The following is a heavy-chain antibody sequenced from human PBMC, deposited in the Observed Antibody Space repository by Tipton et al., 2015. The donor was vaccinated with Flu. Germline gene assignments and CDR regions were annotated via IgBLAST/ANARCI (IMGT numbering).Heavy chain of an antibody. V-gene: IGHV1-46*01. CDR1: GYTFTSYY. CDR3: ALSILAGTFEEYYYYGMDV. D-gene: IGHD6-19*01. CDR2: INPSGGST. Sequence: QMQLVQSGAEVKKPGASAKVSCKASGYTFTSYYMHWVRQAPGQGLEWMGIINPSGGSTSYAQKFQGRVTMTRDTSTSTVYMELSSLRSEDTAVYYCALSILAGTFEEYYYYGMDVWGQGTTVTVSS. J-gene: IGHJ6*02.